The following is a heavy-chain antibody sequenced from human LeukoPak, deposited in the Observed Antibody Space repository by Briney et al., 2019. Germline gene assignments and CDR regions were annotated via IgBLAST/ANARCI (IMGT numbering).Heavy chain of an antibody. CDR3: ARDRPPITMVRDYYGMDV. V-gene: IGHV3-21*01. J-gene: IGHJ6*02. Sequence: KAGGSLRLSCAASGFTFSSYAMSWVRQAPGKGLEWVSSISSSSSYIYYADSVKGRFTISRDNAKNSLYLQMNSLRAEDTAVYYCARDRPPITMVRDYYGMDVWGQGTTVTVSS. CDR2: ISSSSSYI. CDR1: GFTFSSYA. D-gene: IGHD3-10*01.